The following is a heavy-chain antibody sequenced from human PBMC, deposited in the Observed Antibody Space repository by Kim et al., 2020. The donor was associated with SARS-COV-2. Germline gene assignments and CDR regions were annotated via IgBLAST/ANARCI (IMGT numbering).Heavy chain of an antibody. J-gene: IGHJ3*02. V-gene: IGHV4-31*03. D-gene: IGHD6-19*01. CDR1: GGSISSGGYY. CDR2: IYYSGST. CDR3: ARTTEQWLPTGGYAFDI. Sequence: SETLSLTCTVSGGSISSGGYYWSWIRQHPGKGLEWIGYIYYSGSTYYNPSLKSRVTISVDTSKNQFSLKLSSVTAADTAVYYCARTTEQWLPTGGYAFDIWGQGTMVTVSS.